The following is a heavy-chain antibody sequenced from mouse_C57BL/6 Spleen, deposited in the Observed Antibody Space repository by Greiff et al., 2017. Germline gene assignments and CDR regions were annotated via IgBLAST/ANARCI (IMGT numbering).Heavy chain of an antibody. D-gene: IGHD2-5*01. V-gene: IGHV1-15*01. CDR1: GYTFTDYE. J-gene: IGHJ2*01. CDR3: TGYSNYPFDY. CDR2: IDPETGGT. Sequence: QVQLKESGAELVRPGASVTLSCKASGYTFTDYEMHWVKQTPVHSLEWIGAIDPETGGTAYNQKFKGKAILTADKSSSTAYMELRSLTSEDSAVYYCTGYSNYPFDYWGQGTTLTVSS.